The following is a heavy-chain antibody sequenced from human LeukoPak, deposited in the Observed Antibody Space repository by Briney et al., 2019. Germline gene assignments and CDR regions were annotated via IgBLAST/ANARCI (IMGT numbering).Heavy chain of an antibody. V-gene: IGHV1-2*02. CDR1: GYTFTGYY. D-gene: IGHD6-6*01. CDR3: AREFIFEYSSSQLTDY. CDR2: INPNSGGT. Sequence: GASVKVSCKASGYTFTGYYMHWVRQAPGQGLEWMGWINPNSGGTNYAQKFQGRVTMTRDTSISTAYMELSRLRSDDTAVYYCAREFIFEYSSSQLTDYWGQGTLVTVSS. J-gene: IGHJ4*02.